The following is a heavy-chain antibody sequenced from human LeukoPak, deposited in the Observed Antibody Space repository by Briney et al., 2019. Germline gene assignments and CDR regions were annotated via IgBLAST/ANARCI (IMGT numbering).Heavy chain of an antibody. CDR2: ISSSGSTI. CDR1: GFTFSDYY. Sequence: GGSLRLSCAASGFTFSDYYMSWIRQAPGKGLEWVSYISSSGSTIYYADSVKGRFTISRDNSKNTLYLQMNSLRAEDTAVYYCAKDPSYLHYDYWGQGTLVTVSS. CDR3: AKDPSYLHYDY. J-gene: IGHJ4*02. V-gene: IGHV3-11*01. D-gene: IGHD2-2*01.